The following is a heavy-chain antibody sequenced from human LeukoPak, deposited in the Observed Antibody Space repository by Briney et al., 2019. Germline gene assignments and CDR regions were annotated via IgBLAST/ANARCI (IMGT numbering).Heavy chain of an antibody. CDR2: IGSSSSTI. Sequence: GGSLRLSCAASGFTLSSYSMNWVRQAPGKGREWVSYIGSSSSTIYYADSVKGRFTISRDNAKNSLYLQLNSLRAEDTAVYYCARGQACSSTSCYGFEYWGRGTLVTVSS. CDR3: ARGQACSSTSCYGFEY. V-gene: IGHV3-48*01. D-gene: IGHD2-2*01. J-gene: IGHJ4*02. CDR1: GFTLSSYS.